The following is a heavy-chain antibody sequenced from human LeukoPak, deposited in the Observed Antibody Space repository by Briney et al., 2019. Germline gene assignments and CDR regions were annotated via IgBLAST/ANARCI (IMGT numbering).Heavy chain of an antibody. CDR2: IYYSGST. V-gene: IGHV4-39*01. J-gene: IGHJ4*02. D-gene: IGHD6-13*01. CDR3: ARGAAAGTGLDD. CDR1: GGSISSSSYY. Sequence: PSETLSLTCTVSGGSISSSSYYWGWIRQPPGKGLEWIESIYYSGSTYCNPSLKSRVTISVDTSKNQFSLKLSSVTAADTAVYYCARGAAAGTGLDDWGQGTLVTVSS.